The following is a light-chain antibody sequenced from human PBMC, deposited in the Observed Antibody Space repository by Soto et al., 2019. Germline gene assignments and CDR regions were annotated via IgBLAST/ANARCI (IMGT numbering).Light chain of an antibody. CDR1: QSVSRN. J-gene: IGKJ4*01. Sequence: ETVMTQSPATLSVSPGERTSLSCRASQSVSRNLAWYQQKPGQTPRLLIYGTSTRATGVPARFSAIGSGTEFTLTISRLQSEDFGVYYCQQYHNWPLTFGGGTKVEI. V-gene: IGKV3-15*01. CDR3: QQYHNWPLT. CDR2: GTS.